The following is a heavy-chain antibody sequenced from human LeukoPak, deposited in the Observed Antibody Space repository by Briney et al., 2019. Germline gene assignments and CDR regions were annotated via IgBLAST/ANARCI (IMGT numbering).Heavy chain of an antibody. Sequence: GGSLKLSCAASGFTFSASALHWVRQASGKGLEWVGRRSKANSYATAYAASVEGRFTISRDDSKNTAYLEMNSLKTEDTAVYYCTRFNQEPYGMDVWGQGTTVTVSS. V-gene: IGHV3-73*01. CDR3: TRFNQEPYGMDV. D-gene: IGHD1-14*01. J-gene: IGHJ6*02. CDR2: RSKANSYAT. CDR1: GFTFSASA.